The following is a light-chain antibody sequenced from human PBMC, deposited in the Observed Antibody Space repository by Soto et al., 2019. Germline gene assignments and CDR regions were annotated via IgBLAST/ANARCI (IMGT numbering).Light chain of an antibody. CDR1: QGVANY. V-gene: IGKV1-9*01. CDR3: QQYNDWPPGYT. J-gene: IGKJ2*01. Sequence: DIQLTQSPSFLSASVGDRVTITCRASQGVANYFAWYQQKPGKAPNLLIYAASTLQGGVPSRFSGSGSGTEFTLTISSLQSEDFAVYYCQQYNDWPPGYTFGQGTKLEIK. CDR2: AAS.